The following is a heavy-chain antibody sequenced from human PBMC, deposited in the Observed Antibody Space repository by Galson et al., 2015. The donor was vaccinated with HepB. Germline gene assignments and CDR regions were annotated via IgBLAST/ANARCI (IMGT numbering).Heavy chain of an antibody. CDR3: ARVPIRFVARVDYFDY. D-gene: IGHD3-3*01. V-gene: IGHV3-11*05. CDR1: GFTFSDYY. J-gene: IGHJ4*02. Sequence: SLRLSCAASGFTFSDYYMSWIRQAPGKGLEWVSYISSSSSYTNYADSVKGRFTISRDNAKNSLYLQMNSLRAEDTAVYYCARVPIRFVARVDYFDYWGQGTLVTVSS. CDR2: ISSSSSYT.